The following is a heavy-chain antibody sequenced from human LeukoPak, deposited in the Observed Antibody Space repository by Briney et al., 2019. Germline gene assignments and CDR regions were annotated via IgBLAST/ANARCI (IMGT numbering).Heavy chain of an antibody. J-gene: IGHJ4*02. CDR3: ASRNWNYVGIDY. V-gene: IGHV1-18*01. Sequence: ASVKVSCKASGGTFSSYAISWVRQAPGQGLEWMGWISAYNGNTNYAQKLQGRVTMTTDTSTSTAYMELRSLRSDDTAVYYCASRNWNYVGIDYWGQGTLVTVSS. CDR1: GGTFSSYA. D-gene: IGHD1-7*01. CDR2: ISAYNGNT.